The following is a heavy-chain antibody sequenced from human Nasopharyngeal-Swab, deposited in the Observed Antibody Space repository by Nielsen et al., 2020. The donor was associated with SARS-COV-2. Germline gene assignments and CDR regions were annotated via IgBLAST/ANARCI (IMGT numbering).Heavy chain of an antibody. D-gene: IGHD3-9*01. CDR2: INAGNGNT. Sequence: ASVKVSCKASGYTFTSYAMHWVRQAPGQRLEWMGWINAGNGNTKYSQKFQDRVTITRDTSASTAYMELSSLRSEDTAVYYCARDRNVLRYFDWLGWFDPWGQGTLVPSPQ. CDR3: ARDRNVLRYFDWLGWFDP. CDR1: GYTFTSYA. V-gene: IGHV1-3*01. J-gene: IGHJ5*02.